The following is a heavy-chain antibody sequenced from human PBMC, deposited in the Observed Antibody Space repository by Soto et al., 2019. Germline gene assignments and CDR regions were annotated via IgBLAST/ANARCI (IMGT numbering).Heavy chain of an antibody. D-gene: IGHD6-13*01. CDR3: AKDSAQYSSSWFYFDY. CDR2: ISGSGGST. CDR1: GFTFSNYA. V-gene: IGHV3-23*01. J-gene: IGHJ4*02. Sequence: HPGGSLRLSCAASGFTFSNYAMSWVRQAPGKGLEWVSAISGSGGSTYYADSVKGRFTISRDNSKNTLYLQMNSLRAEDTAVYYCAKDSAQYSSSWFYFDYWGQGTLVTVSS.